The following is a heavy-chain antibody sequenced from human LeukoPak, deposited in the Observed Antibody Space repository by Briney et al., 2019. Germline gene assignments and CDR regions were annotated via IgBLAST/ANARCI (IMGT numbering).Heavy chain of an antibody. Sequence: GGSLKLSCAASGFNFNHAWMSWVRQAPGKGLEWVGRIKSKNDGGTTDFAAPVKGRFTISRDDSNRMVFLEMNSLKTEDTAVYYCVGRPWNFDYWGQGTLVTVSS. D-gene: IGHD1-1*01. CDR3: VGRPWNFDY. J-gene: IGHJ4*02. CDR2: IKSKNDGGTT. V-gene: IGHV3-15*01. CDR1: GFNFNHAW.